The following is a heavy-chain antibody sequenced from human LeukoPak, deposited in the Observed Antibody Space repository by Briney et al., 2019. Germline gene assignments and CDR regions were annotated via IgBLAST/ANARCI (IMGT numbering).Heavy chain of an antibody. CDR1: GSTFNAHN. V-gene: IGHV3-21*01. Sequence: GRSLRLSCAASGSTFNAHNMNWVRQAPGKWLESVSSISSGSTYIFYADSVKGRFTISRDNAKNSLYLQINSLRAEDTAVYYCARYSGTYRDYWGQGTLVTVSS. CDR2: ISSGSTYI. D-gene: IGHD1-26*01. CDR3: ARYSGTYRDY. J-gene: IGHJ4*02.